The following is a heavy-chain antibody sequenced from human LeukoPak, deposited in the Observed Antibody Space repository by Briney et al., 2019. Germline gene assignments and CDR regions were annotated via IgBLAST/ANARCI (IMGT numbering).Heavy chain of an antibody. D-gene: IGHD1-26*01. Sequence: KNGASLNISCKGSGYSFTSYWIGWVREMPGKGLEWMGIIYPGDSDTRYSPSFQGQVTISADESLSTAYLQWSSLKASDTAMYYCARGSGSYHTAYMNWGQGSPVTVSS. CDR3: ARGSGSYHTAYMN. J-gene: IGHJ4*02. V-gene: IGHV5-51*01. CDR1: GYSFTSYW. CDR2: IYPGDSDT.